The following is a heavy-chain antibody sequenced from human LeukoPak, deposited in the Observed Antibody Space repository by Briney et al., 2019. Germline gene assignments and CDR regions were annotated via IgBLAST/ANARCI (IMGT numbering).Heavy chain of an antibody. V-gene: IGHV3-30*03. J-gene: IGHJ4*02. CDR3: ARDGDIVVVTAIPDY. D-gene: IGHD2-21*02. CDR1: GFSFSNYG. CDR2: ISYDGSNI. Sequence: PGGSLRLSCTASGFSFSNYGMHWVRQAPGKGLEWVADISYDGSNIHYAGSVKGRFTISRDNSKNTLYLQMNSLRAEDTAVYYCARDGDIVVVTAIPDYWGQGTLVTVSS.